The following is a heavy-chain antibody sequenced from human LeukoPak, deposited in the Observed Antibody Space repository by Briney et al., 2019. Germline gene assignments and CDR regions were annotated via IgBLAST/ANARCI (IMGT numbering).Heavy chain of an antibody. Sequence: PSETLSLTCAVYGGSFSGYYWSWIRQPPGKGLEWSGEINHSGSTNYNPSLKSRVTISVDTSKNQFSLKLSSVTAADTAVYYCASHFWGSGSYPHDYWGQGTLVTVSS. D-gene: IGHD3-10*01. CDR3: ASHFWGSGSYPHDY. V-gene: IGHV4-34*01. CDR1: GGSFSGYY. J-gene: IGHJ4*02. CDR2: INHSGST.